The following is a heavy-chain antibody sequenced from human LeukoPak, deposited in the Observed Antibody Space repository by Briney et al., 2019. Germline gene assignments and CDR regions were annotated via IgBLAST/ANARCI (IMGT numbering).Heavy chain of an antibody. CDR3: AREGPLFCGTDCFSF. Sequence: GGSLRLSCAASGFTVSSNYMNWVRQAPGKGLEWVSVMYSGGSTYYADSVQGRFTISRDNSKNTLYLQMNTLRAADTAVYYCAREGPLFCGTDCFSFWGQGTLVTVSS. CDR1: GFTVSSNY. D-gene: IGHD2-21*02. V-gene: IGHV3-53*01. CDR2: MYSGGST. J-gene: IGHJ4*02.